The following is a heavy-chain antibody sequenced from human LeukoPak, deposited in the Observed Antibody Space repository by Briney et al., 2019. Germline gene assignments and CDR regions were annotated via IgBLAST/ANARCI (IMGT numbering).Heavy chain of an antibody. Sequence: ASVKVSCKASGYTFTSYYMHWVRQAPGQGLEWMGIINPSGGSTSYAQKFQGRVTMTRDTSIGTAYMELSRLRSDDTAVYYCARDGYSYGYHIDYWGQGTLVTVSS. D-gene: IGHD5-18*01. CDR3: ARDGYSYGYHIDY. CDR2: INPSGGST. V-gene: IGHV1-46*01. CDR1: GYTFTSYY. J-gene: IGHJ4*02.